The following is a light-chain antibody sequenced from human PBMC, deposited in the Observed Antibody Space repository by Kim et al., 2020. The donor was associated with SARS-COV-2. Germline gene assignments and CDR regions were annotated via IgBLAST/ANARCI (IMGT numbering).Light chain of an antibody. CDR1: SSDVGDYDY. Sequence: QSALTQPASVSGSPGQSITISCTGTSSDVGDYDYVSWYQQHPGKAPKLIISDVSNRPSGVSSRFSGSKSGNTASLTISGLQDEDEADYYCCSYARGSAYVFGTGTKVT. V-gene: IGLV2-14*03. CDR3: CSYARGSAYV. CDR2: DVS. J-gene: IGLJ1*01.